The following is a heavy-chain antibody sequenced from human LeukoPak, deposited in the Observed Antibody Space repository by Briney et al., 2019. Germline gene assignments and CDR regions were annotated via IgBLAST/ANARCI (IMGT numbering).Heavy chain of an antibody. CDR2: VNPNSGDT. J-gene: IGHJ5*01. Sequence: ASVKVSCKASGGTFSDYAYNWVRQAPGQGLEWMGCVNPNSGDTNYAQKFQGSVTMTGDTSISTVYMELSRLRSDDTAVYYCARASGSYWWFDSWGQGTLVTVSS. CDR3: ARASGSYWWFDS. V-gene: IGHV1-2*02. CDR1: GGTFSDYA. D-gene: IGHD1-26*01.